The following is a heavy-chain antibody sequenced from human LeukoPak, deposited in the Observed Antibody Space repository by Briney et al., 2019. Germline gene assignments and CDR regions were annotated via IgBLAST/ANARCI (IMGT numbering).Heavy chain of an antibody. V-gene: IGHV4-34*12. J-gene: IGHJ3*02. D-gene: IGHD1-26*01. CDR1: GGSFSSYY. Sequence: SETLSLTCVVYGGSFSSYYWNYIRQPPGKGLEWIGEIIHSGSTNYNPSLKSRVTISLDTSKNQFSLKLSSVTAADTAVYYCARVRYSGAYYGHDAFDIWGQGTMVTVSS. CDR2: IIHSGST. CDR3: ARVRYSGAYYGHDAFDI.